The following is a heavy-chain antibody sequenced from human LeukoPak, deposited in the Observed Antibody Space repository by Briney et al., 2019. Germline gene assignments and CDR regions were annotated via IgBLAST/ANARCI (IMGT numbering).Heavy chain of an antibody. D-gene: IGHD5-24*01. CDR3: ARGKDGYIYYFDY. CDR1: GGTFSSYA. V-gene: IGHV1-69*13. CDR2: IIPIFGTA. J-gene: IGHJ4*02. Sequence: SVTLSCTASGGTFSSYAISWVRQAPGQGLEWMGGIIPIFGTANYAQKFQGRVTITADESTSTAYMELSSLRSEDTAVYYRARGKDGYIYYFDYWGQGTLVTVSS.